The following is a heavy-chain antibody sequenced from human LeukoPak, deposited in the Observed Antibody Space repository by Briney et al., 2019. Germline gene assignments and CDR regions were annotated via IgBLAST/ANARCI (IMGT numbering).Heavy chain of an antibody. D-gene: IGHD3-22*01. J-gene: IGHJ1*01. V-gene: IGHV1-24*01. CDR1: GYTLTELS. CDR2: FDPEDGET. Sequence: ASVKVSCKVSGYTLTELSIHWVRQAPGKGLEWMGGFDPEDGETIYAQRFQGRVTMTEDTSTDTAYMELSSLRSEGAAVYYCATVSYYYDSSGYQGYFQHWGQGTLVTVSS. CDR3: ATVSYYYDSSGYQGYFQH.